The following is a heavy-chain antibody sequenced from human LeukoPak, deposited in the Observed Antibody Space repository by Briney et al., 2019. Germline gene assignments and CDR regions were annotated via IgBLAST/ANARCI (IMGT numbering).Heavy chain of an antibody. Sequence: ASVKVSCKASGYTFTSYAMHWVRQAPGQGLEWMGWINAGNGNTKYSQKFQGRVTITRDTSASTAYMELSSLRSEDTAVYYCTGSGSYSDFDYWGQGTLVTVSS. V-gene: IGHV1-3*01. CDR3: TGSGSYSDFDY. CDR1: GYTFTSYA. D-gene: IGHD3-10*01. CDR2: INAGNGNT. J-gene: IGHJ4*02.